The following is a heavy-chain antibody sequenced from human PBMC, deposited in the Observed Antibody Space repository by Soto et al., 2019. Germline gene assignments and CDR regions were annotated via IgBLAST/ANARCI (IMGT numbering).Heavy chain of an antibody. CDR3: ARVVYFDRSAYGL. CDR2: IYSGGDT. CDR1: GFTVNSNY. Sequence: GGSLRLSCAASGFTVNSNYMSWVRQAPGKGPEWVSVIYSGGDTYYADSVRGRFTVSRVNSKNTLYLQMNSLRAEDTAVYYCARVVYFDRSAYGLWGQGTMVTVSS. D-gene: IGHD3-22*01. V-gene: IGHV3-53*01. J-gene: IGHJ3*01.